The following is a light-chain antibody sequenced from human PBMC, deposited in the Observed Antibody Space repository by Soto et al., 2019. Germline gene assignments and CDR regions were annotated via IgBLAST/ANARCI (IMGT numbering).Light chain of an antibody. CDR1: QSVSSSY. J-gene: IGKJ1*01. CDR3: QLYGNSRRT. V-gene: IGKV3-20*01. Sequence: EIVLTQSPGTLSLSPGERATLSCRASQSVSSSYLAWYQQKPGQAPRLFIYGASSRATGIPDRFSGSGSGKDFTLTISRLEPEDFAVYYCQLYGNSRRTFGQGTKVEIK. CDR2: GAS.